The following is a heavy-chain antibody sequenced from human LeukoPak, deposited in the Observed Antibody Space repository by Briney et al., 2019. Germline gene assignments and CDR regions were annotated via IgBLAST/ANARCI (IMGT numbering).Heavy chain of an antibody. CDR1: GFTFSSYG. CDR3: AKDLVGTTVTSGYYYYMDV. Sequence: GGSLRLSCAASGFTFSSYGMHWVRQAPGKGLEWVAVISYDGSNKYYADSVKGRFTISRDNSKNTLYLQMNSLRAEDTAVYYCAKDLVGTTVTSGYYYYMDVWGKGTTVTVSS. J-gene: IGHJ6*03. CDR2: ISYDGSNK. D-gene: IGHD4-17*01. V-gene: IGHV3-30*18.